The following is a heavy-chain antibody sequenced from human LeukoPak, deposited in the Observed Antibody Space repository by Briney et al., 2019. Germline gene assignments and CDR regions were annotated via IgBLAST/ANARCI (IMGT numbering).Heavy chain of an antibody. CDR1: GYTFTSYY. D-gene: IGHD3-3*01. J-gene: IGHJ6*02. CDR3: ARERPLLRFLTPVSGGHLYGMDV. CDR2: SNPSGGST. Sequence: ASVTVSCKASGYTFTSYYMHWVRQAPGQGLEWMGISNPSGGSTSNAHKFQVRVTMTRDTSTSTVYMELSSLRSEDTAVYYCARERPLLRFLTPVSGGHLYGMDVWGQGTTVTVSS. V-gene: IGHV1-46*01.